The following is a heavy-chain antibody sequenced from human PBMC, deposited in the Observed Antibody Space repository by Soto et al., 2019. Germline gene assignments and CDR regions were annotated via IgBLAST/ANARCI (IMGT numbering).Heavy chain of an antibody. CDR2: IYYSGST. V-gene: IGHV4-39*01. D-gene: IGHD6-13*01. CDR1: GGSISSSSYY. CDR3: AIAAAGYFDY. Sequence: SETLSLTCTVSGGSISSSSYYWGWIRQPPGKGLEWIGSIYYSGSTYYNPSLKSRVTISVDTSKNQFSLKLSSVTAADTAVYYCAIAAAGYFDYWGQGTLVTVSS. J-gene: IGHJ4*02.